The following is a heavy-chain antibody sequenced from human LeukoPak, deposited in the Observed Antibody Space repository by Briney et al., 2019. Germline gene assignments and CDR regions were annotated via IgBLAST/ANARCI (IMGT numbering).Heavy chain of an antibody. CDR2: MNPNSGAT. CDR3: ARSSMGTGVSFDY. V-gene: IGHV1-8*01. CDR1: GYTFTSYD. Sequence: ASVKVSCKASGYTFTSYDINWVRQAAGQGPEWMGWMNPNSGATGYTKKFQGRVTMTRDTSTGTAYMEVSSLRSEDTAVYYCARSSMGTGVSFDYWGQGTLVTVSS. D-gene: IGHD3-10*01. J-gene: IGHJ4*02.